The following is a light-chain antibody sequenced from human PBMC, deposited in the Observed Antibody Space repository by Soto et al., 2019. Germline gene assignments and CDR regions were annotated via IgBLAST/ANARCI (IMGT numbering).Light chain of an antibody. CDR3: QQSLTMPIT. CDR1: QSINHY. CDR2: SAS. Sequence: DIQMTQSPASLSVSVGARVTITCRASQSINHYLNWYLQRPGQAPKLLIRSASTLQRGVPSRVSGSGSRTEFTLTIADLQPDDFGTYYCQQSLTMPITFGHGTRLEIK. V-gene: IGKV1-39*01. J-gene: IGKJ5*01.